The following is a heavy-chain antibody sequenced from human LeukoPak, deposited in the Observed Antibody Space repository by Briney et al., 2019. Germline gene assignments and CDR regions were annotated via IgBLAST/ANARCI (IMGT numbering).Heavy chain of an antibody. Sequence: SGTLSLTCAVSGGSISSSNWWSWVRQLPGKGLEWIGEIYHSGSTNHNPSLKSRVTISVDKSKNQFSLKLSSVTAADTAVYYCRYYYDSSGYYDTDAFDIWGQGTMVTVSS. D-gene: IGHD3-22*01. CDR1: GGSISSSNW. CDR2: IYHSGST. V-gene: IGHV4-4*02. CDR3: RYYYDSSGYYDTDAFDI. J-gene: IGHJ3*02.